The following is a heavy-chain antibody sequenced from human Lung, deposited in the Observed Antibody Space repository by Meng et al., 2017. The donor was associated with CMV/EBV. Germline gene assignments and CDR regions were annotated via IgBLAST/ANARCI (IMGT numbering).Heavy chain of an antibody. Sequence: ASVXVSXKASGYTFSLYYIHWVRQAPGQGLEWMGWINPNTGGTNSAQKFQGRVTITGDTSISTAYMELSRLNSDDTALYYCARERGLGFRGTNDAFDIWGPGTXVTVS. D-gene: IGHD3-16*01. V-gene: IGHV1-2*02. CDR3: ARERGLGFRGTNDAFDI. CDR2: INPNTGGT. CDR1: GYTFSLYY. J-gene: IGHJ3*02.